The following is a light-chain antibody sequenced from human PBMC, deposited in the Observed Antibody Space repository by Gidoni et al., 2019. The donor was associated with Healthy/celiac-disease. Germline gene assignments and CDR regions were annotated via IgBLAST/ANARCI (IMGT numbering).Light chain of an antibody. CDR1: QDISNY. Sequence: DIQMTQSPSSLSASVGDRVTITCQTSQDISNYLNWYKQKPGKAPKLLIYDASTFETGVTSRFSGSGSCTAFTFTIRRLQPEDIATYYCQQYDNLPRVTFGPGTKVDIK. V-gene: IGKV1-33*01. CDR2: DAS. J-gene: IGKJ3*01. CDR3: QQYDNLPRVT.